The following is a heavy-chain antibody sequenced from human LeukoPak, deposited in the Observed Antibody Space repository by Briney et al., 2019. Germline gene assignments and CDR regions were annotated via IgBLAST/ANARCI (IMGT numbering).Heavy chain of an antibody. D-gene: IGHD1-1*01. CDR3: ARAQPTGTTTGGYYGMGV. Sequence: SVKVSCKASGGTFSSYAISWVRQATGQGLEWMGGIIPIFGTANYAQKFQGRVTITADESTSTAYMELSSLRSEDTAVYYCARAQPTGTTTGGYYGMGVWGQGTTVTVSS. J-gene: IGHJ6*02. CDR2: IIPIFGTA. CDR1: GGTFSSYA. V-gene: IGHV1-69*13.